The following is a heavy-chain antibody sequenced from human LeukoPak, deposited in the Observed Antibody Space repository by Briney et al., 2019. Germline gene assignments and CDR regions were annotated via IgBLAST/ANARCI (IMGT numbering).Heavy chain of an antibody. V-gene: IGHV4-34*01. J-gene: IGHJ6*02. CDR3: ARGERKRYGITIFGVVPPYGMDV. D-gene: IGHD3-3*01. CDR1: GGSFSGYY. Sequence: SETLSLTCAVYGGSFSGYYWSWIRQPPGKGLEWIGEISHSGSTNYNPSLKSRVTISVDTSKNQFSLKLSSVTAADTAVYYCARGERKRYGITIFGVVPPYGMDVWGQGTTVTVSS. CDR2: ISHSGST.